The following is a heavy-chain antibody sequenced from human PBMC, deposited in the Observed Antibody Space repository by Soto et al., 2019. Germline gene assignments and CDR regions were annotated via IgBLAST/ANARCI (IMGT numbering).Heavy chain of an antibody. J-gene: IGHJ4*02. D-gene: IGHD4-17*01. CDR3: GRSHGAGSY. V-gene: IGHV3-11*01. CDR2: ISSTGKNI. Sequence: QVRLVESGGDLVKPGESLRLSCVASGFTFIDYYMNWVRQAPGKGLEWISYISSTGKNIYYSDSVKGRFIVSRDNAKNSLFLQMNSLTADDKAVYYCGRSHGAGSYWGQGTRVTVSS. CDR1: GFTFIDYY.